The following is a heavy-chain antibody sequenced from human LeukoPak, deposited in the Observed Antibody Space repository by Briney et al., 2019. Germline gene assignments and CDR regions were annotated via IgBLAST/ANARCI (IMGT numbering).Heavy chain of an antibody. CDR3: ATPYLRYFDWSY. CDR2: IDPEDGET. CDR1: GYTLTELS. Sequence: ASVKVSCKVSGYTLTELSMHWVRQAPGKGLEWMGGIDPEDGETIYAQKFQGRVTMTEDTSTDTAYMGLSSLRSEDTAVYYCATPYLRYFDWSYWGQGTLVTVSS. V-gene: IGHV1-24*01. D-gene: IGHD3-9*01. J-gene: IGHJ4*02.